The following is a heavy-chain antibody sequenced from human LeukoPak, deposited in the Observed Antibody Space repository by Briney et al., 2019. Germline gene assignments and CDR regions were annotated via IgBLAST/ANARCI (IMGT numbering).Heavy chain of an antibody. V-gene: IGHV3-23*01. CDR3: AKRVAVAATYYDFDY. CDR2: ISVSGGST. D-gene: IGHD2-15*01. J-gene: IGHJ4*02. CDR1: GFTFSSYA. Sequence: GGSLRLSCAASGFTFSSYAMSWVRQAPGKGLEWVSVISVSGGSTYYADSVKGRLTISRDNSKNTLYLQMNSLRAEDTAVYYCAKRVAVAATYYDFDYWGQGTLVTVSS.